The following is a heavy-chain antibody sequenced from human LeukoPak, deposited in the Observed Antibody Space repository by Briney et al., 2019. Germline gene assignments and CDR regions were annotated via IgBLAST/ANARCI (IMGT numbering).Heavy chain of an antibody. Sequence: PSETLSLTCTVSGGSISSYYWSWIRQPPGRGLEWIGEINHSGSTNYNPSLKSRVTISVDTSKNQFSLKLSSVTAADTAVYYCARLGSSWYSWFDPWGQGTLVTVSS. CDR3: ARLGSSWYSWFDP. D-gene: IGHD6-13*01. J-gene: IGHJ5*02. V-gene: IGHV4-34*01. CDR2: INHSGST. CDR1: GGSISSYY.